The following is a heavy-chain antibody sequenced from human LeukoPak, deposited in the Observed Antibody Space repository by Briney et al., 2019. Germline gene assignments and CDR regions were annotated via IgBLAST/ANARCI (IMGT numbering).Heavy chain of an antibody. CDR3: AREGIAAAGTNWFDP. V-gene: IGHV3-33*01. CDR2: IWYDGSNK. J-gene: IGHJ5*02. CDR1: GFTFSSYG. D-gene: IGHD6-13*01. Sequence: GGSLRLSCVASGFTFSSYGMHWVRQAPGKGLEWVAVIWYDGSNKYYADSVKGRFTISRDNSKNTLYLQMNSLRAEDTAVYYCAREGIAAAGTNWFDPWGQGTLVTVSS.